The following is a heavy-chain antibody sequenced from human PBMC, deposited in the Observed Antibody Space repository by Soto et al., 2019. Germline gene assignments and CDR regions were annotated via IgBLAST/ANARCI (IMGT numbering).Heavy chain of an antibody. CDR1: GFPFSNCA. CDR3: ANVARQYYYDSSGYYFYP. V-gene: IGHV3-23*01. Sequence: GGSLRLSCAASGFPFSNCAMAWVRQAPGKGLEWVSAISVSGSVTYYADSVKGRFTISRDNSKNTLYLQMNSLRAEDTAVYYCANVARQYYYDSSGYYFYPWGQGTLVTVSS. J-gene: IGHJ5*02. D-gene: IGHD3-22*01. CDR2: ISVSGSVT.